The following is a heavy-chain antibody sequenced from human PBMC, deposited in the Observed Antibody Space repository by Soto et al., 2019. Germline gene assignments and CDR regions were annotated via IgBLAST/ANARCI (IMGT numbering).Heavy chain of an antibody. V-gene: IGHV3-11*01. CDR1: GFTFSDYY. CDR2: ISSSGITT. D-gene: IGHD2-8*01. Sequence: QVPLVESGGGLVKPGGSLRISCAASGFTFSDYYMSWIRQAPGKGLEWVSYISSSGITTHYADSVKGRFTISRDNAKNSLSLQMNSLRAEDTAVYYCARDRDTNGPNWFDPWGQGTLVTVSS. CDR3: ARDRDTNGPNWFDP. J-gene: IGHJ5*02.